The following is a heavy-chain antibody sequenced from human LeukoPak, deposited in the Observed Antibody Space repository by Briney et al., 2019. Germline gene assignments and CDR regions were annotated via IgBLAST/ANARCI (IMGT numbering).Heavy chain of an antibody. CDR2: ISAYNGNT. J-gene: IGHJ4*02. Sequence: ASVKVSCKASGYTFTSYAMNWVRQAPGQGLEWMGWISAYNGNTNYAQKLQGRVTMTTDTSTSTAYMELRSLRSDDTAVYYCARDGYRYDSSGYQDYWGQGTLVTVSS. CDR3: ARDGYRYDSSGYQDY. D-gene: IGHD3-22*01. CDR1: GYTFTSYA. V-gene: IGHV1-18*01.